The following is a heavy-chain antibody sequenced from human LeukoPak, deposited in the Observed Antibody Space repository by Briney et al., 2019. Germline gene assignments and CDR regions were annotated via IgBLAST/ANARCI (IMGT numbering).Heavy chain of an antibody. V-gene: IGHV4-4*02. CDR2: IYHSGYT. J-gene: IGHJ5*02. Sequence: SETLSLTCTVSGDSISSNNCWSWVRQPPGKGLEWIGEIYHSGYTNYNPSLKSRVTISVDKSKNQFSLKLNSVTAADTAVYYCARRGPPRTLLRGVKSGWFDPWGQGTLVTVSS. D-gene: IGHD3-10*01. CDR3: ARRGPPRTLLRGVKSGWFDP. CDR1: GDSISSNNC.